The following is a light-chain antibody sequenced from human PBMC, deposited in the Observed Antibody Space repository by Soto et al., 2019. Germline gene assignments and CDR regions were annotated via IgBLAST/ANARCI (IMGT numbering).Light chain of an antibody. Sequence: EIVMTQSPATLSVSPGDRATLSCRASQSVASNLAWYQQKPGQGPRLLIYGASTRATGVPARFSGSGSGTDFTLTISSLQSEDLAVYYCQQYNNWPPWTFGQGTKVEIK. CDR2: GAS. V-gene: IGKV3-15*01. J-gene: IGKJ1*01. CDR1: QSVASN. CDR3: QQYNNWPPWT.